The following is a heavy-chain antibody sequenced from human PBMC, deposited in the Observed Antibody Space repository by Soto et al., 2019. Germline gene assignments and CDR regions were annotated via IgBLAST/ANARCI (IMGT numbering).Heavy chain of an antibody. CDR2: ISAYNGNT. Sequence: QVQLVQSGAEVKKPGASVKVSCKASGYTFTSYGISWVRQAPGQGLEWMGWISAYNGNTNYAQKLQGRVTMTTDTSTSTAYMELRSLRSDDTAVYYCARDEDCSGGSCYWGYYYGMDVWGQGTTVTVSS. CDR1: GYTFTSYG. D-gene: IGHD2-15*01. J-gene: IGHJ6*02. V-gene: IGHV1-18*01. CDR3: ARDEDCSGGSCYWGYYYGMDV.